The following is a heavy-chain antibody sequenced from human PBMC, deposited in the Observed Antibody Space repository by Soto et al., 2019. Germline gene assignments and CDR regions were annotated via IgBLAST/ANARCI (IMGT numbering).Heavy chain of an antibody. D-gene: IGHD3-3*01. V-gene: IGHV1-58*01. J-gene: IGHJ6*02. CDR1: GFTFTSSA. CDR3: AASLRVLEWLLRPDYGMDV. CDR2: IILGSGNT. Sequence: ASVKVSCKASGFTFTSSAVQWVRQARGQRLEWIGWIILGSGNTNYAQKFQERVTITRDMSTSTAYMELSSLRSEDTAVYYCAASLRVLEWLLRPDYGMDVWGQGTTVTVSS.